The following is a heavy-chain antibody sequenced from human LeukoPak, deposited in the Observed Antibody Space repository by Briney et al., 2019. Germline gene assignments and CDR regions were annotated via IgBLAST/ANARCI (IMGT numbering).Heavy chain of an antibody. CDR3: ARDPGFWSGYNLYYYYMDV. CDR1: GGSISTYY. J-gene: IGHJ6*03. CDR2: IYYTGNT. V-gene: IGHV4-59*13. D-gene: IGHD3-3*01. Sequence: SETLSLTCTVSGGSISTYYWSWIRQPPGKGLEWIGYIYYTGNTNYSPSLKSRVTISLDTSKNQFSLNLSSVTAADTAVYYCARDPGFWSGYNLYYYYMDVWGKGTTVTVSS.